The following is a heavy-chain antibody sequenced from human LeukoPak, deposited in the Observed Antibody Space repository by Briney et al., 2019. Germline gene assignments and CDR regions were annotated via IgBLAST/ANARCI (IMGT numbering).Heavy chain of an antibody. CDR2: IYNSGST. J-gene: IGHJ4*02. CDR3: ARGATTVTT. D-gene: IGHD4-11*01. CDR1: GGSISSSSYY. Sequence: SETLSLTCTVSGGSISSSSYYWGWIRQPPGKGLVWIGSIYNSGSTYYNPSLKSRVTISVDTSKNQFSLKLSSVTAADTAVYYCARGATTVTTWGQGTLVTVSS. V-gene: IGHV4-39*01.